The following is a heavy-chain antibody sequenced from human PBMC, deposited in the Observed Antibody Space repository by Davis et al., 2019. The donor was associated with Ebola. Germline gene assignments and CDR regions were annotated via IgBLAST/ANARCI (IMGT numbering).Heavy chain of an antibody. D-gene: IGHD1-7*01. Sequence: PSETLSLTCAASGFTFYRYEMNWVRQAPGKGLEWVSSISRGGTDAYYADSVKGRFTISRDTARNSLYLQMNSLRAEDTAVYYCVSGEINWNFELDPWGQGTLVTVSS. J-gene: IGHJ5*02. V-gene: IGHV3-48*03. CDR1: GFTFYRYE. CDR3: VSGEINWNFELDP. CDR2: ISRGGTDA.